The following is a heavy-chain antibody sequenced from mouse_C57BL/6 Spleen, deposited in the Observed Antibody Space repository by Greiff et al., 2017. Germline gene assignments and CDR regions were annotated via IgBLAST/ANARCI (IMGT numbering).Heavy chain of an antibody. Sequence: EVQLQQSGPELVKPGASVKISCKASGYSFTDYNMNWVKQSNGKSLEWIGVINPNYGTTSYNQKFKGKATLTVDQSSSTAYMQLNSLTSEDSAVYYCALYYYGSSYIHFDVWGTGTTVTVSS. D-gene: IGHD1-1*01. J-gene: IGHJ1*03. CDR1: GYSFTDYN. CDR2: INPNYGTT. V-gene: IGHV1-39*01. CDR3: ALYYYGSSYIHFDV.